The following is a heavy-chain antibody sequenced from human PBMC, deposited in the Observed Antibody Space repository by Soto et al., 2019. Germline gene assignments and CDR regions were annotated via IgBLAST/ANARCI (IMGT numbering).Heavy chain of an antibody. CDR2: IRGGGDKI. Sequence: EVQLLQSGGGLVQPGGSLRLSCAASGFTFRSYTINWVRQAPGKGLEWVSGIRGGGDKIWQPDSVKGRFTISRDNSKNTVYLQTNSLRADDTAVYYCARWDGYGDYWGQGTLVTVSS. CDR3: ARWDGYGDY. V-gene: IGHV3-23*01. J-gene: IGHJ4*02. CDR1: GFTFRSYT. D-gene: IGHD5-12*01.